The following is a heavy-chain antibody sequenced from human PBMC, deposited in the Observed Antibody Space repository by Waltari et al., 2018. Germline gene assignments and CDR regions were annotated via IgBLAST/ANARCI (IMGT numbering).Heavy chain of an antibody. CDR2: IYHSGST. CDR3: ARGTSSSSCFDY. D-gene: IGHD6-13*01. V-gene: IGHV4-38-2*02. CDR1: GYSISSGYY. J-gene: IGHJ4*02. Sequence: QVQLQESGPGLVKPSETLSLTCTAPGYSISSGYYWGWNRQPPGKGLEWIGSIYHSGSTYYNPSLKSRVTISVDTSKNQFSLKLSSVTAADTAVYYCARGTSSSSCFDYWGQGTLVTVSS.